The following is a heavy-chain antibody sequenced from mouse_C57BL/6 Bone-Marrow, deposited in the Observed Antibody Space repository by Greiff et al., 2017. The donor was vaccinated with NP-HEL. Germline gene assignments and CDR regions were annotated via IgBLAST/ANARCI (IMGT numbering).Heavy chain of an antibody. CDR2: IYPRSGNT. Sequence: QVQLKESGAELARPGASVKLSCKASGYTFTSYGISWVKQRTGQGLEWIGEIYPRSGNTYYNEKFKGKATLTADKSSSTAYMELRRLTSEDSAVYFWARPLYYYGSSVYAMDYWGQGTSVTVSS. CDR3: ARPLYYYGSSVYAMDY. J-gene: IGHJ4*01. D-gene: IGHD1-1*01. CDR1: GYTFTSYG. V-gene: IGHV1-81*01.